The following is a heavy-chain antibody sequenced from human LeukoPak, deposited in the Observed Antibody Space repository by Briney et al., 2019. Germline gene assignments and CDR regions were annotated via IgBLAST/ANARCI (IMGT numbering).Heavy chain of an antibody. CDR3: ARGRGSTSRY. CDR1: GYTFTSYG. V-gene: IGHV1-18*01. J-gene: IGHJ4*02. Sequence: ASVKVSCKASGYTFTSYGITWVRQAPGQGLEWMGWISTYNGNTNYAQNLQGRVTMTADTSTSTAYMELGSLISDDTAVYYCARGRGSTSRYWGQGTLVTVSS. CDR2: ISTYNGNT. D-gene: IGHD5-12*01.